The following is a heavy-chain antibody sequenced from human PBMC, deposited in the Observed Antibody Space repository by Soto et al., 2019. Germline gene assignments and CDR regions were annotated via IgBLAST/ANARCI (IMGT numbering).Heavy chain of an antibody. J-gene: IGHJ4*02. CDR2: ISAYNGNT. V-gene: IGHV1-18*04. CDR1: GYTFTSYG. Sequence: ASVKVSCKASGYTFTSYGISWVRQAPGQGLEWMGWISAYNGNTNYAQKLQGRVTMTTDTSTSTAYMELRSLRSDDTAVYYCAGASFRSRYSSSWYDFDYWGQGTLVTVSS. D-gene: IGHD6-13*01. CDR3: AGASFRSRYSSSWYDFDY.